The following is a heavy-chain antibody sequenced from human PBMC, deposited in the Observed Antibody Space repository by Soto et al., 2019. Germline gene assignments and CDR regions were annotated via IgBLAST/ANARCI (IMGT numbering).Heavy chain of an antibody. CDR1: GGSFSGYY. CDR2: INHSGST. CDR3: ARGYPPARSGWYRVRYYYYMDV. V-gene: IGHV4-34*01. D-gene: IGHD6-19*01. J-gene: IGHJ6*03. Sequence: SETLSLTCAVNGGSFSGYYWSWIRQPPGKGLEWIGEINHSGSTNYNPSHKSRVTISVDTSKNLFSLKLSSVTAADTAVYYCARGYPPARSGWYRVRYYYYMDVWGKGTTVS.